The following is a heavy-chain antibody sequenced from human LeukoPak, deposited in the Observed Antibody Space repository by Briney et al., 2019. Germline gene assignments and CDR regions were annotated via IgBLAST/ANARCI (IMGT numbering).Heavy chain of an antibody. CDR1: GFTFSSYA. V-gene: IGHV3-23*01. D-gene: IGHD6-19*01. CDR2: ISGSGSTT. J-gene: IGHJ4*02. Sequence: GGSLRLSCAASGFTFSSYAMSWVRQAPGKGLQWALSISGSGSTTYYADSVKGRFTISRDNSKNTLYLQMNSLRAEDAAIYYCAKEGQWPGPFDYWGQGTLVTVSS. CDR3: AKEGQWPGPFDY.